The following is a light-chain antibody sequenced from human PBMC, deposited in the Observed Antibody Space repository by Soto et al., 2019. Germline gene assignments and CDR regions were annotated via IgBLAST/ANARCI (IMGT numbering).Light chain of an antibody. J-gene: IGLJ3*02. V-gene: IGLV1-47*02. CDR1: SSNIGSNY. CDR3: SAWDDSLSGRV. CDR2: SNN. Sequence: QSVVTQPPSASGTPGQRVTISCSGSSSNIGSNYVYWYQQIPGTAPKLLIYSNNQRPSGVPDRFSGSRSGASASLAISGLRSEDEADYYCSAWDDSLSGRVFGGGTKLTVL.